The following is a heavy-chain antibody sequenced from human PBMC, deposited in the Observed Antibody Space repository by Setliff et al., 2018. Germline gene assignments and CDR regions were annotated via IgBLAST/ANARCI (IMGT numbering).Heavy chain of an antibody. CDR1: GGSISSYY. CDR2: IYTSGST. D-gene: IGHD3-22*01. J-gene: IGHJ6*02. V-gene: IGHV4-4*07. Sequence: SETLSLTCTVSGGSISSYYWSWIRQPAGKGLEWIGRIYTSGSTNYNPSLKSRVTMSVDTSKNQFSLKLSSVTAADTAVYYRAKGFDSSGYHYYYYYGMDVWGQGTTVTVSS. CDR3: AKGFDSSGYHYYYYYGMDV.